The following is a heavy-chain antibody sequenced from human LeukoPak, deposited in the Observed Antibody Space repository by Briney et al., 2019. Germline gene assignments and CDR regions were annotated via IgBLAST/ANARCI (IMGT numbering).Heavy chain of an antibody. V-gene: IGHV4-59*01. Sequence: SETLSLTCTVSDCPISNYYWGWLRQPPGSEREWSRYIYNSGRTNYNHSLKSRVTISIDTSKNQFSMKLSSVTAADTAVYYCACPNTVSTTMYYFDYWGPGTLVTVSS. CDR1: DCPISNYY. CDR2: IYNSGRT. J-gene: IGHJ4*02. CDR3: ACPNTVSTTMYYFDY. D-gene: IGHD4-11*01.